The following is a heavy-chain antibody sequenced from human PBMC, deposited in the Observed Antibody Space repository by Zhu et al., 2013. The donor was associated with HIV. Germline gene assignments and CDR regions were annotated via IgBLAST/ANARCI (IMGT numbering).Heavy chain of an antibody. CDR2: IIPIFGTA. J-gene: IGHJ4*02. CDR3: AREYSSGWYTGAISGFDY. Sequence: QVQLVQSGAEVKKPGSSVKVSCKASGGTFSSYAISWVRQAPGQGLEWMGGIIPIFGTANYAQKFQGRVTITADESTSTAYMELSSLRSEDTAVYYCAREYSSGWYTGAISGFDYWGQGTLVTVSS. V-gene: IGHV1-69*01. D-gene: IGHD6-19*01. CDR1: GGTFSSYA.